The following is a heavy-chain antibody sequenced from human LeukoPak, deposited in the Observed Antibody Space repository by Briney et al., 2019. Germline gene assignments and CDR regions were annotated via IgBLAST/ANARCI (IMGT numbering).Heavy chain of an antibody. J-gene: IGHJ4*02. D-gene: IGHD2-2*01. Sequence: GGSLRLSCAASGFTFSSYAMIWVRQAPGKGLEWVSSISGSGGSTYYADSVEGRFTISRDNSKNTLYLQMDSLRAEDTAVYYCAKALCSSTSCSTDYWGQGTLVTVSS. CDR3: AKALCSSTSCSTDY. CDR1: GFTFSSYA. CDR2: ISGSGGST. V-gene: IGHV3-23*01.